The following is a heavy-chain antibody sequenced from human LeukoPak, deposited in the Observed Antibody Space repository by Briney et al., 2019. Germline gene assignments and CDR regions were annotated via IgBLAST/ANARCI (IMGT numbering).Heavy chain of an antibody. V-gene: IGHV3-48*01. J-gene: IGHJ4*02. CDR2: ISSSGSTI. Sequence: GGSLRLSCAASGLTFTTYSVNWVRQAPGKGLEWVSYISSSGSTIYYADSVKGRFTISRDNAKSSLFLQMNSLRAEDTAVYYCARGRYGDYAIDYWGQGTLVTVSS. CDR1: GLTFTTYS. CDR3: ARGRYGDYAIDY. D-gene: IGHD4-17*01.